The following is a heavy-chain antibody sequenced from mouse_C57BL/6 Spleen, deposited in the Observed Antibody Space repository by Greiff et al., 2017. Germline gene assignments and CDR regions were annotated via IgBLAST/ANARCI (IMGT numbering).Heavy chain of an antibody. CDR3: ARSNWSYFDY. CDR1: GYTFTDYN. V-gene: IGHV1-22*01. Sequence: EVQGVESGPELVKPGASVKMSCKASGYTFTDYNMHWVKQSHGKSLEWIGYINPNNGGTSYNQKFKGKATLTVNKSSSTAYMELRSLTSEDSAVYYCARSNWSYFDYWGQGTTLTVSS. CDR2: INPNNGGT. J-gene: IGHJ2*01. D-gene: IGHD4-1*01.